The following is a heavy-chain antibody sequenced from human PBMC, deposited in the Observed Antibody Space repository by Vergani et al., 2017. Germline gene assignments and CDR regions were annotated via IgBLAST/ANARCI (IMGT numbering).Heavy chain of an antibody. J-gene: IGHJ5*02. Sequence: QVQLVQSGAEVKKPGSSVKVSCKASGGTFSSYAISWVRQAPGQGLEWMGGIIPIFGTANYAQKFQGRVTITADESTSTAYMELSSLRSEDTAVYYCASGGDIVVVPAAKNWFDPWGQGILVTVSS. CDR3: ASGGDIVVVPAAKNWFDP. D-gene: IGHD2-2*01. CDR1: GGTFSSYA. V-gene: IGHV1-69*01. CDR2: IIPIFGTA.